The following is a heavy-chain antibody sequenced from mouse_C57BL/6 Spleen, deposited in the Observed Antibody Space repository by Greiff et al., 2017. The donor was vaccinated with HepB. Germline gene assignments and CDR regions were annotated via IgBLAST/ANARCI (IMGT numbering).Heavy chain of an antibody. V-gene: IGHV10-1*01. D-gene: IGHD2-10*02. CDR1: GFSFNTYA. CDR3: VRRPRYGNGAMDY. J-gene: IGHJ4*01. Sequence: EVKVVESGGGLVQPKGSLKLSCAASGFSFNTYAMNWVRQAPGKGLEWVARIRSKSNNYATYYADSVKDRFTISRDDSESMLYLQMNNLKTEDTAMYYCVRRPRYGNGAMDYWGQGTSVTVSS. CDR2: IRSKSNNYAT.